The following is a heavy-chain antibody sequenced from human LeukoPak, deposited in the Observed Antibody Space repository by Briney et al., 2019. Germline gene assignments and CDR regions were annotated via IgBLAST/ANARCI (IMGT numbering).Heavy chain of an antibody. V-gene: IGHV3-30*18. J-gene: IGHJ4*02. CDR1: GFTFSSYG. CDR3: AKDRSGYGAPSPFDY. Sequence: PGRSLRLSCAASGFTFSSYGMHWVRQAPGKGLEWVAVISYDGSNKYYADSVKGQFTISRDNSENTLYLQMNSLRAEDTAVYYCAKDRSGYGAPSPFDYWGQGTLVTVSS. CDR2: ISYDGSNK. D-gene: IGHD5-12*01.